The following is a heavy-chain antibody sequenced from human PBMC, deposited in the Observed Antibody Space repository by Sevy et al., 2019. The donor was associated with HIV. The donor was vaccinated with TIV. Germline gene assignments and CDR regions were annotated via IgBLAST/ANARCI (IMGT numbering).Heavy chain of an antibody. CDR1: GFNIRVYW. J-gene: IGHJ4*02. CDR2: INEDGSTK. D-gene: IGHD2-21*01. CDR3: VRALFKADSL. V-gene: IGHV3-7*01. Sequence: GALRLSCAASGFNIRVYWMLWVRQAPGKGLEWVANINEDGSTKYYLESVKGRFTISRDNAENSVFLQMNSLRVEDTAVYYCVRALFKADSLWGQGTLVTVSS.